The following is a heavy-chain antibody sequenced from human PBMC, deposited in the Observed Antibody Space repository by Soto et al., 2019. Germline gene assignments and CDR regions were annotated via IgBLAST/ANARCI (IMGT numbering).Heavy chain of an antibody. Sequence: PSETLSLTCTVSGISVSTSDYYWGWVRQPPGKGLDWIGNIYYSGSTFYNPSLRSRVTLSVDTSKNQFSLRLNSVTAADTAVYFCAGFVVPASRNSDFDYWGQGTLVNVPA. J-gene: IGHJ4*02. D-gene: IGHD2-15*01. CDR2: IYYSGST. CDR3: AGFVVPASRNSDFDY. V-gene: IGHV4-39*01. CDR1: GISVSTSDYY.